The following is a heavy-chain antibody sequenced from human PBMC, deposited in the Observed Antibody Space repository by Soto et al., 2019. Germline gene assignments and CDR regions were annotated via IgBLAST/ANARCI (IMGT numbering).Heavy chain of an antibody. CDR3: AADIEDTAMGSPGGMDV. J-gene: IGHJ6*02. CDR2: IVVGSGNT. Sequence: SVKVSCKASGFTFTSSAVQWVRQARGQRLEWIGWIVVGSGNTNYAQKFQERVTITRDMSTSTAYMELSSLRSEDTAVYYCAADIEDTAMGSPGGMDVWGQGTTVTVSS. V-gene: IGHV1-58*01. D-gene: IGHD5-18*01. CDR1: GFTFTSSA.